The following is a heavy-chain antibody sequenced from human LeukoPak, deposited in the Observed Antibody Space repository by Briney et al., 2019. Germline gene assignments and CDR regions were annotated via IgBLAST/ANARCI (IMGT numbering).Heavy chain of an antibody. J-gene: IGHJ3*02. V-gene: IGHV4-59*01. CDR2: TSHSGSN. Sequence: SETLSLTCTVSGGSISSSHWRWIRQPPERGLEWIGYTSHSGSNNYKPSLKSRVSISIDTPKNQFSLKLTSVTAADTAMYYCARGYYDARGDSNPFDIWGQGTMVTVSS. CDR1: GGSISSSH. CDR3: ARGYYDARGDSNPFDI. D-gene: IGHD3-22*01.